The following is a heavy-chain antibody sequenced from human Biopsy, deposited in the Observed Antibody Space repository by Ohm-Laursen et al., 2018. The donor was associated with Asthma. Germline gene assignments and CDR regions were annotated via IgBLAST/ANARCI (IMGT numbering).Heavy chain of an antibody. Sequence: TLSLTWVVSGGSLHIGDYYWSWIRQHPVKGLEWIGHIYYSGSTYYNPSLKSRVSISLDTSKNQFSLSLTSVTAPDTAVYYCARTTYGHDGFDPWGQGTLVTVSS. J-gene: IGHJ5*02. CDR3: ARTTYGHDGFDP. CDR2: IYYSGST. D-gene: IGHD4-17*01. CDR1: GGSLHIGDYY. V-gene: IGHV4-31*11.